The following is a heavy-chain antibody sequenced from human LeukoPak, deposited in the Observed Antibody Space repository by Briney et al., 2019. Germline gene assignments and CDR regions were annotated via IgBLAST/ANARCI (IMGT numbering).Heavy chain of an antibody. Sequence: SETLSLTCAVSGGSISSSNWWSWVRQPPGKGLEWIGEIFQSGSTNYNPSLKSRVIISADSSKNQFSLNLSSVTAADTAVYYCAGRKSIPYWGQGTLVTVSS. CDR1: GGSISSSNW. D-gene: IGHD6-6*01. V-gene: IGHV4-4*02. CDR3: AGRKSIPY. CDR2: IFQSGST. J-gene: IGHJ4*02.